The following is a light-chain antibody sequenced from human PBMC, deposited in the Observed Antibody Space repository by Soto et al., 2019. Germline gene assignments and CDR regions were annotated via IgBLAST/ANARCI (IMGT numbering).Light chain of an antibody. Sequence: EIVLTQSPGTLSLSPGEGATLSCRASQSVNNNYLAWYQQRPGQAPRLLIYGASSRPNGVPDRFFGSGSGTDFTLTISSLEPEDFAVYYCQQRSNWPPFTFGPGTKVDI. CDR1: QSVNNNY. J-gene: IGKJ3*01. V-gene: IGKV3D-20*02. CDR3: QQRSNWPPFT. CDR2: GAS.